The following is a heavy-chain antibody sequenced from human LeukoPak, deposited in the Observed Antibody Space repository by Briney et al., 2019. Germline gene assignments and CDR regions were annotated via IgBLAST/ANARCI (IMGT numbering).Heavy chain of an antibody. V-gene: IGHV4-59*08. Sequence: SETLSLTCTVSGGSISSYYWSWIRQPPGKGLEWIGYISYRGSTDYNPSLKSRVTISLDTSKNQFSLKLSSVTAADTAVYYCARHWYGAYREILEYWGQGTRVTVSS. CDR1: GGSISSYY. J-gene: IGHJ4*02. CDR3: ARHWYGAYREILEY. CDR2: ISYRGST. D-gene: IGHD4-17*01.